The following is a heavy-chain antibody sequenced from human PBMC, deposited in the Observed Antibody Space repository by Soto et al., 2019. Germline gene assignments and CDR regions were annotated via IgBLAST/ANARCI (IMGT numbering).Heavy chain of an antibody. D-gene: IGHD3-22*01. V-gene: IGHV4-31*01. Sequence: QVQLQESGPGLVKPSQTLSLTCTVSGDSISSGGYCWSWIRQHPGKSLEWIGYISNSGNTYYNPSLNSHRNISVHTSKTQFSLKVTAVTVAEAAVYDCAGDWGGGYYFDSSGYLDYWGQGTLVTVSS. J-gene: IGHJ4*02. CDR2: ISNSGNT. CDR3: AGDWGGGYYFDSSGYLDY. CDR1: GDSISSGGYC.